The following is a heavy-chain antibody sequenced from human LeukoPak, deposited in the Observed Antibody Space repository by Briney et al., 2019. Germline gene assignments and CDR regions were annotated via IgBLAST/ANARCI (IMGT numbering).Heavy chain of an antibody. V-gene: IGHV4-4*02. J-gene: IGHJ4*02. Sequence: PSETLSLTCAVSGGSISSSNWWSWVRQPPGKGLEWIGEIYHSGSTYYNPSLKSRVTISVDTSKNQFSLKLSSVTAADTAVYYCARGSWPHYFDYWGQGTLVTVSS. CDR1: GGSISSSNW. CDR2: IYHSGST. CDR3: ARGSWPHYFDY. D-gene: IGHD6-13*01.